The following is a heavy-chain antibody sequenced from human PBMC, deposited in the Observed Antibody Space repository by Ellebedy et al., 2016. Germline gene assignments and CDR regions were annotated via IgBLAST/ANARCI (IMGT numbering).Heavy chain of an antibody. V-gene: IGHV3-21*01. CDR3: ARDREPTYGDSTAGYYYYGMDV. Sequence: GESLKISCAASGFTFSSYSMNWVRQAPGKGLEWVSSISSSSSYIYYADSVKGRFTISRDNAKNSLYLQMNSLGAEDTAVYYCARDREPTYGDSTAGYYYYGMDVWGQGTTVTVSS. J-gene: IGHJ6*02. D-gene: IGHD4-17*01. CDR2: ISSSSSYI. CDR1: GFTFSSYS.